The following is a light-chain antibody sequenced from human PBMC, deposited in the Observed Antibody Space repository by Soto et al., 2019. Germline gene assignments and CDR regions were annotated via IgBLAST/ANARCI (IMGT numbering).Light chain of an antibody. Sequence: EIVLTQSPGTLPLSPGERATLSCRASQSISSNYLAWYQQKPGQAPRLLIFGASNRATGIPDRFSGSGSGTDFTLTISRLEPEDFVVYYCQQYSTLPHTFGQGTKVDIK. J-gene: IGKJ2*01. CDR3: QQYSTLPHT. CDR2: GAS. CDR1: QSISSNY. V-gene: IGKV3-20*01.